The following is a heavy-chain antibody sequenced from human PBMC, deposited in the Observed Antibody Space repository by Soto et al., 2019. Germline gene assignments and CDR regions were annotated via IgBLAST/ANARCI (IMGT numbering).Heavy chain of an antibody. CDR2: IIPIFGTA. CDR1: GGTFSSYA. Sequence: SVKVSCKASGGTFSSYAISWVRQAPGQGLEWMGGIIPIFGTANYAQKFQGRVTITADESTSTAYMELSSLRSEDTAVYYCARQHLIAAAGTSVWFDPSGQGTLVTVSS. J-gene: IGHJ5*02. V-gene: IGHV1-69*13. CDR3: ARQHLIAAAGTSVWFDP. D-gene: IGHD6-13*01.